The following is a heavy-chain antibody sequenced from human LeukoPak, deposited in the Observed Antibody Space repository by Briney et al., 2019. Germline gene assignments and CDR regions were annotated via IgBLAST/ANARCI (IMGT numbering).Heavy chain of an antibody. D-gene: IGHD3-22*01. CDR2: MNPNSGNT. J-gene: IGHJ6*03. Sequence: ASVKVSCKASGYTFTSYDINWVRQATGQGLEWMGWMNPNSGNTGYAQKFQGRVTITRNTSISTAYMELSSLRSEDTAVYYCARGENYYDSSGYYLSYYYYMDVWGKGTTVTVSS. CDR1: GYTFTSYD. V-gene: IGHV1-8*03. CDR3: ARGENYYDSSGYYLSYYYYMDV.